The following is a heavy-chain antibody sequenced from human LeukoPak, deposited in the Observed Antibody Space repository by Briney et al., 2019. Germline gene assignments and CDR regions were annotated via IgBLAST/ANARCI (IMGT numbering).Heavy chain of an antibody. CDR2: IIPIFGTA. D-gene: IGHD3-3*01. CDR3: ESRSHFGVVIKDYYYYYGMDV. V-gene: IGHV1-69*13. J-gene: IGHJ6*02. Sequence: SVKVSCKASGGTFSSYAISWVRQAPGQGLEWMGGIIPIFGTANYAQKFQGRVTITADESTSTAYMELSSLRSEDTAVYYCESRSHFGVVIKDYYYYYGMDVWGQGTTVTVSS. CDR1: GGTFSSYA.